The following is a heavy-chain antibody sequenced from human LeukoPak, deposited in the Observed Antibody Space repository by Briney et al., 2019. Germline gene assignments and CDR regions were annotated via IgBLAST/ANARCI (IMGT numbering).Heavy chain of an antibody. CDR2: INPDGSEK. D-gene: IGHD3-16*01. Sequence: PGGSLRLSCVASRFTFNKYYMSWVRQAPGKGLQWVANINPDGSEKYYVDSVKGRFTISRDNAKNSLYLQMNSLRAEDTVVYCCARTYAYDATGDRGHWGQGTLVTVSS. CDR3: ARTYAYDATGDRGH. V-gene: IGHV3-7*01. J-gene: IGHJ4*02. CDR1: RFTFNKYY.